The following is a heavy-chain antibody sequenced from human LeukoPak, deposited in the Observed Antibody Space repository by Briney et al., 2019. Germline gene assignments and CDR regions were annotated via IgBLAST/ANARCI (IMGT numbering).Heavy chain of an antibody. CDR2: INHSGST. CDR1: GGSFSGYY. Sequence: SETLSLTCAVYGGSFSGYYWSWIRQPPGEGLEWIGEINHSGSTNYNPSLKSRVTISVDTSKNQFSLKLSSVTAADTAVYYCARALRFLEWPFDYWGQGTLVTVSS. J-gene: IGHJ4*02. V-gene: IGHV4-34*01. D-gene: IGHD3-3*01. CDR3: ARALRFLEWPFDY.